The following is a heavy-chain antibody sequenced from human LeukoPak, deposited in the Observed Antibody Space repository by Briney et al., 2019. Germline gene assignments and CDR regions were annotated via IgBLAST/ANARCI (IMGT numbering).Heavy chain of an antibody. Sequence: ASVKVSCKASGGTFSSYGISWVRQAPGQGLEWMGGIIPIFGTPNYAQKFQGRVTITADESTSTAYMELSSLRSEDTAVYYCAREWDYDILTGYYSDPLYYYYYGMDVWGQGTTVTVSS. J-gene: IGHJ6*02. V-gene: IGHV1-69*01. CDR1: GGTFSSYG. D-gene: IGHD3-9*01. CDR2: IIPIFGTP. CDR3: AREWDYDILTGYYSDPLYYYYYGMDV.